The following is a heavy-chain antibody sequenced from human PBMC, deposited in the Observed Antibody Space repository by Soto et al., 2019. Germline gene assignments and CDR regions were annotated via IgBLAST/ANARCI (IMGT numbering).Heavy chain of an antibody. CDR2: IIPIFGTA. D-gene: IGHD1-1*01. CDR1: GGTFSSYA. Sequence: SVKVSCKASGGTFSSYAISWVRQAPGQGLEWMGGIIPIFGTANYAQKFQGRVTMTADESTSTAYMELSSRRSEDTAVYYCARGYGYGYYWAFDYWGQGTLVTVSS. J-gene: IGHJ4*02. CDR3: ARGYGYGYYWAFDY. V-gene: IGHV1-69*13.